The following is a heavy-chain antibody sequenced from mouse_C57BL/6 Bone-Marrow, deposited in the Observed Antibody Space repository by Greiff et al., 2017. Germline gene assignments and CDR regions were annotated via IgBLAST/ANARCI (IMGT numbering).Heavy chain of an antibody. J-gene: IGHJ2*01. Sequence: VQLQQSGPELVKPGASVKISCKAYGYAFSSSWMNWVKQRPGKGLEWIGRIYPGDGDTNYNGKFKGKATLTADKSSSTAYMQLSSLTSEDSAVYFCFYYYGSSFDYWGQGTTLTVSS. CDR2: IYPGDGDT. CDR3: FYYYGSSFDY. D-gene: IGHD1-1*01. V-gene: IGHV1-82*01. CDR1: GYAFSSSW.